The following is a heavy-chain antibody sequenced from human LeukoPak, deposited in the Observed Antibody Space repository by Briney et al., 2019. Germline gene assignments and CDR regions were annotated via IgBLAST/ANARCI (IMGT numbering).Heavy chain of an antibody. CDR1: GYTFIGYY. V-gene: IGHV1-2*02. J-gene: IGHJ4*02. CDR2: INPHSGGT. Sequence: ASVKVSCKASGYTFIGYYMHWVRQAPGQGLEWMGWINPHSGGTNYAQKFQGRVTMTRDTSISTAYMELSRLRSGDTAVYYCAKDRGRYYDSNGYYWGYYFDSWGQGILVTVST. CDR3: AKDRGRYYDSNGYYWGYYFDS. D-gene: IGHD3-22*01.